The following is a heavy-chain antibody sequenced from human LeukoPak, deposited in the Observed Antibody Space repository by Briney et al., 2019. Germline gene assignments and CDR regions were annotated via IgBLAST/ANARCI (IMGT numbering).Heavy chain of an antibody. CDR3: ARNIRYSSRGDAFDI. D-gene: IGHD6-13*01. CDR2: INAGNGNT. V-gene: IGHV1-3*01. CDR1: GYTFTSYA. Sequence: ASVKVSCKASGYTFTSYAMHWVRQAPGQRLEWMGWINAGNGNTKYSQKFQGRVTITRDTSASTAYMELSSLRSEDTAVYYCARNIRYSSRGDAFDIWGQGTMVTVSS. J-gene: IGHJ3*02.